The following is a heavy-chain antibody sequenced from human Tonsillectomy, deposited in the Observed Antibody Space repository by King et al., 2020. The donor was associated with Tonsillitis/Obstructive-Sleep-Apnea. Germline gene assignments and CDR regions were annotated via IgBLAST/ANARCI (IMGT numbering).Heavy chain of an antibody. D-gene: IGHD3-10*01. V-gene: IGHV3-33*01. CDR3: AGALNDAFDI. CDR2: IWYDGSYK. J-gene: IGHJ3*02. Sequence: VQLVESGGGVVQPGRSLRLSCAASGFTFSTYGMHWVRQAPGKGLEWVAVIWYDGSYKVYADSLKGRFTISRENSKNMLYIQMNSLRAEDTAVYYCAGALNDAFDIWGQGTMVTVSS. CDR1: GFTFSTYG.